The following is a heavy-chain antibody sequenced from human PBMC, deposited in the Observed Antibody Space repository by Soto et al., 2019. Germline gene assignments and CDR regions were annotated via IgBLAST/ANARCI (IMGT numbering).Heavy chain of an antibody. CDR1: GFTFSSYE. D-gene: IGHD6-19*01. CDR3: TADLIAVAGYMGDS. V-gene: IGHV3-48*03. J-gene: IGHJ4*02. CDR2: ISRSGSTI. Sequence: GGSLRLSCAASGFTFSSYEMNWVRQAPGKGLEWVSYISRSGSTIYYADSVKGRFTISRDNAKNSLFLQMNSLRAEDTAVYYCTADLIAVAGYMGDSWGQGALVTVSS.